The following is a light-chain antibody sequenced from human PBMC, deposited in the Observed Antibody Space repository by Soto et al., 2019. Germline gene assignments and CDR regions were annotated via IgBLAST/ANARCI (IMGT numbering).Light chain of an antibody. J-gene: IGKJ1*01. Sequence: DIRVTLAPATLSVSVGDRVRITCLASQSITRWMAWYQQKPGKAPKLLIFDAYSLESGVPSRFSGSGSGTEFTLTISSLQPDDLATYYCQQYNSYSQTFGQGAKVDIK. CDR2: DAY. CDR3: QQYNSYSQT. V-gene: IGKV1-5*03. CDR1: QSITRW.